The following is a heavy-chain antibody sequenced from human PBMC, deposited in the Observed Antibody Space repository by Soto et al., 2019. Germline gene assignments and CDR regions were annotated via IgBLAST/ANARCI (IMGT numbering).Heavy chain of an antibody. V-gene: IGHV3-21*01. CDR1: GFTCSSYS. D-gene: IGHD3-22*01. J-gene: IGHJ4*02. CDR2: ISSSSSYI. CDR3: ARDIDYYDSSGYYRDY. Sequence: EVQLVESGGGLVKPGGSLRLSCAASGFTCSSYSMNWVRQAPWKGLEWVSSISSSSSYIYYADSVKGRFTISRDNAKNSLYLQMNSLRADDTTVYYCARDIDYYDSSGYYRDYWRQGTLVTVSS.